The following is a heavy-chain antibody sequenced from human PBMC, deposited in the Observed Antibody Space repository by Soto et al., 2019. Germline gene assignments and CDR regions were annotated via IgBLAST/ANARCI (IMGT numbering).Heavy chain of an antibody. J-gene: IGHJ4*02. CDR3: ARAIAGYSSGWYYNY. Sequence: ASVKVSCKASGYTFTGYYMHWVRQAPGQGLEWMGWINPNSGGTNYAQKFQGRVTMTRDTSMSTAYMELSSLRSEDTAVYYCARAIAGYSSGWYYNYWGQGTLVTVSS. D-gene: IGHD6-19*01. CDR2: INPNSGGT. V-gene: IGHV1-2*02. CDR1: GYTFTGYY.